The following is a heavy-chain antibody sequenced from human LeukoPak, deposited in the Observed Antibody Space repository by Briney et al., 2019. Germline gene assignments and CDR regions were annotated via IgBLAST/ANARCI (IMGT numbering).Heavy chain of an antibody. Sequence: GASVKVSCKASGYTFTNYGIFWVRQAPGQGLEWMGWISAYCGNTNYAQKLQGRVTMTTETSTSTAYMELESLRSDDTAVYYCAISQGSYYDTSGYLGGDYWGQGTLVTVSS. CDR3: AISQGSYYDTSGYLGGDY. CDR2: ISAYCGNT. J-gene: IGHJ4*02. V-gene: IGHV1-18*01. D-gene: IGHD3-22*01. CDR1: GYTFTNYG.